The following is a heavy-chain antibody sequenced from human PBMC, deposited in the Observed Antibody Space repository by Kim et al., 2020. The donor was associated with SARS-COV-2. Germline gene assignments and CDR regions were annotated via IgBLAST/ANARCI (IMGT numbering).Heavy chain of an antibody. D-gene: IGHD3-9*01. CDR3: ATSERTGHFYFMDV. V-gene: IGHV1-69*02. CDR2: IIPIFGIP. J-gene: IGHJ6*03. CDR1: GGTFSSSP. Sequence: SVKVSCKASGGTFSSSPISWVRQAPGQGLEWMGRIIPIFGIPNYAQKFQGRVIITADKSTSTAYMELSSLRSEDTAVYYCATSERTGHFYFMDVWGKGTTVT.